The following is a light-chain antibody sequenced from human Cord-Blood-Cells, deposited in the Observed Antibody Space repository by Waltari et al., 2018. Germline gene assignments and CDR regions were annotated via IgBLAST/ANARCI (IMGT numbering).Light chain of an antibody. CDR3: QEYYSTTYT. J-gene: IGKJ2*01. Sequence: DIVMTQSPDSLAVSLGERATINCKSSQSVLYSSNNKNYLAWYQQKPGQPPKLLIYWASARESGVPVRFSGSGSGTDFTLTISRLQAEDVADYYWQEYYSTTYTFGQGTKLEIK. CDR2: WAS. CDR1: QSVLYSSNNKNY. V-gene: IGKV4-1*01.